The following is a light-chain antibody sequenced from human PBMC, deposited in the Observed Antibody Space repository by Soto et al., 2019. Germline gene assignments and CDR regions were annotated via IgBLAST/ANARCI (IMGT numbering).Light chain of an antibody. Sequence: QSVLTQPPSASGTPGQRVTISCSGSSANIGSNTVSWYQQVPWTAPKLLIYSNSERPSGVPDRFSGSKSGTSASLAISGLQSEDEADYYCASWDDSVFGWLFGGGTKLTVL. CDR3: ASWDDSVFGWL. CDR1: SANIGSNT. J-gene: IGLJ3*02. CDR2: SNS. V-gene: IGLV1-44*01.